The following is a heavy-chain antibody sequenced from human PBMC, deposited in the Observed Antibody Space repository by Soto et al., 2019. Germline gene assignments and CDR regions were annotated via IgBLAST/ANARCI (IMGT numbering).Heavy chain of an antibody. CDR2: IIPIFGTA. J-gene: IGHJ4*02. V-gene: IGHV1-69*13. D-gene: IGHD6-6*01. CDR1: GGAFSSYA. Sequence: SVKVSCKASGGAFSSYAISWVRQAPVQGLEWMGGIIPIFGTANYAQKFQGRVTITADESTSTAYMELSSLRSEDTAVYYCAREGGADGTYSSSTLDYWGQGTLVTVPS. CDR3: AREGGADGTYSSSTLDY.